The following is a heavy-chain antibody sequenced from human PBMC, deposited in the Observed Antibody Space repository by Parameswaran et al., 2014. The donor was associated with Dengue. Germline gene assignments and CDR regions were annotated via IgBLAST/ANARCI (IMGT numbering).Heavy chain of an antibody. V-gene: IGHV3-23*01. D-gene: IGHD3-9*01. J-gene: IGHJ3*02. CDR3: AKVREGRYFDWLLPRGAFDI. Sequence: RWIRQPPGKGLEWVSAISGSGGSTYYADSVKGRFTISRDNSKNTLYLQMNSLRAEDTAVYYCAKVREGRYFDWLLPRGAFDIWGQGTMVTVSS. CDR2: ISGSGGST.